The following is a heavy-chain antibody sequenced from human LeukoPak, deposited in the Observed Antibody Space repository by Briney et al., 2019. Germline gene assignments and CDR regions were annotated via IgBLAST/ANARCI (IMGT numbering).Heavy chain of an antibody. CDR3: ARDGASGSYTNWFDP. Sequence: GGSLRLSCAASGLTFSSYSMDWVRQAPGEGLEWVSCISSSSSYIYYADSVKGRFTISRDNAKNSLYLQMNSLRAEDTAVYYCARDGASGSYTNWFDPWGQGTLVTVSS. V-gene: IGHV3-21*01. CDR1: GLTFSSYS. D-gene: IGHD1-26*01. CDR2: ISSSSSYI. J-gene: IGHJ5*02.